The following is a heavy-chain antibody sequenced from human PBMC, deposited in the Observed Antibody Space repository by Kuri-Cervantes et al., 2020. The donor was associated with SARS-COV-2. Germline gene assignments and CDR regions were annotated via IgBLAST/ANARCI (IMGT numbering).Heavy chain of an antibody. CDR1: GYTLTELS. V-gene: IGHV1-24*01. CDR3: AHGSGYKTGLDY. Sequence: ASVKVSCKVSGYTLTELSMHWVRQAPGKGLEWMGGFDPEDGETIYAQKLQGRVTITADESTSTAYMELSSLRSEDTAVYYCAHGSGYKTGLDYWGQGTLITVSS. J-gene: IGHJ4*02. D-gene: IGHD3-22*01. CDR2: FDPEDGET.